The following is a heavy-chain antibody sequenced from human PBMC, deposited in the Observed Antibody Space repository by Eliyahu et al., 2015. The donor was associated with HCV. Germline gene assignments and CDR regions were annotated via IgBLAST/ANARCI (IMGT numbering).Heavy chain of an antibody. CDR1: GFIFSDYG. Sequence: QLQLVESGGGAVQPGRSLRLSCAASGFIFSDYGMHWVRQAPGKGLEWVAHLWHDGSKEYYADSAKGRFTISRDNSKNTLYLQMTSLKVEDTAVYYCARAYRSYYDSSGYPMWGQGVLVTVSS. CDR3: ARAYRSYYDSSGYPM. CDR2: LWHDGSKE. V-gene: IGHV3-33*01. J-gene: IGHJ4*02. D-gene: IGHD3-22*01.